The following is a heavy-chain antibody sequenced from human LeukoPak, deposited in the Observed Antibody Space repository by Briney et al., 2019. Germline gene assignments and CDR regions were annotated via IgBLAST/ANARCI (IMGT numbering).Heavy chain of an antibody. J-gene: IGHJ4*02. CDR2: FTPEIGER. Sequence: PMASLKLSCTVSGHTLSDLTVHWVRQAPGRGPEWMAGFTPEIGERYYAQKFQGRVTLTEDTSTDTAYVDLSSLRSEDTAVYYCATWVGTLRVGYFVYWGQGTLVSVSS. V-gene: IGHV1-24*01. CDR1: GHTLSDLT. CDR3: ATWVGTLRVGYFVY. D-gene: IGHD4-23*01.